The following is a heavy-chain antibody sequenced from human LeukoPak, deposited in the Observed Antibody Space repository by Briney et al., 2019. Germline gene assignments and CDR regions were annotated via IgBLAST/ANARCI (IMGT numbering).Heavy chain of an antibody. CDR3: ARDSGNYLDAFDI. J-gene: IGHJ3*02. CDR2: ISSSSSYI. V-gene: IGHV3-21*01. Sequence: GGSLRLSCVASGFTSSSHSMNWVRQAPGKGLEWVSSISSSSSYIYYADSVKGRFTISRDNARNSLYLQMNSLRAGDTAVYYCARDSGNYLDAFDIWGQGTMVTVSS. CDR1: GFTSSSHS. D-gene: IGHD1-26*01.